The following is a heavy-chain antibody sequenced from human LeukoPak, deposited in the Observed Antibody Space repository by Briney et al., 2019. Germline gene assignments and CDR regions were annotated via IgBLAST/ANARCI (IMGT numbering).Heavy chain of an antibody. J-gene: IGHJ4*02. CDR2: ICPGDSDT. CDR3: ARGGYGGTTEYFDY. D-gene: IGHD1-14*01. Sequence: ESLKISCKGSGDSFTSNWIGGVGNMPGKDLEWMGIICPGDSDTSSSPSFHAKVTISADNYISPAYLQWSSPNAADNAMYYCARGGYGGTTEYFDYWGRGTLVTVSS. CDR1: GDSFTSNW. V-gene: IGHV5-51*01.